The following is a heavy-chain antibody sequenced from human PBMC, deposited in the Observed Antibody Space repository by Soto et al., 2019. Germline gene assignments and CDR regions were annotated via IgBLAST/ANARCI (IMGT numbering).Heavy chain of an antibody. J-gene: IGHJ4*02. CDR3: VKEPPSPLRYFDFSPDAPG. CDR2: ISSNGGST. CDR1: GFTFSSYA. D-gene: IGHD3-9*01. Sequence: GGSLRLSCSASGFTFSSYAMHWVRQAPGKGLEYVSAISSNGGSTYYADSVKGRFTISRDNSKNTLYLQMSSLRAEDTAVYYCVKEPPSPLRYFDFSPDAPGWGQGTLVTVSS. V-gene: IGHV3-64D*08.